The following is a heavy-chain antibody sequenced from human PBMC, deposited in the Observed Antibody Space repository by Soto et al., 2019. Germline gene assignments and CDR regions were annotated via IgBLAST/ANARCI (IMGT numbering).Heavy chain of an antibody. CDR2: ISGSGDST. Sequence: GGSLRLSCAASGFTFSSYVMSWVRQAPGKGLEWVSAISGSGDSTYYVDSVKGRFTISRDNSKNTLYLQMNSLRAEDTAVYYCEKDHFPTVTYYYMDVWGKGTTVTVSS. CDR3: EKDHFPTVTYYYMDV. V-gene: IGHV3-23*01. D-gene: IGHD4-17*01. CDR1: GFTFSSYV. J-gene: IGHJ6*03.